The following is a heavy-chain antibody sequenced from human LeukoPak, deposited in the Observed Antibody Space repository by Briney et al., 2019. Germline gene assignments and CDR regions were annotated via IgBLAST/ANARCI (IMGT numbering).Heavy chain of an antibody. CDR3: ARGEYYYGSGSYLDY. CDR1: GFTFSSYG. J-gene: IGHJ4*02. D-gene: IGHD3-10*01. Sequence: GGSLRLSCAASGFTFSSYGMSWVRQAPGKGLEWVSAISGSGGSTYYADSVKGRFTISRDNSKNTLYLQMNSLRAEDTAVYYCARGEYYYGSGSYLDYWGQGTLVTVSS. V-gene: IGHV3-23*01. CDR2: ISGSGGST.